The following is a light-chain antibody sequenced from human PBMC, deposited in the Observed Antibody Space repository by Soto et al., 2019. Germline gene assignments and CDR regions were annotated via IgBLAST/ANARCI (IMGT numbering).Light chain of an antibody. CDR3: QQYGSSPRT. CDR1: QSVNSNY. V-gene: IGKV3-20*01. Sequence: EIVLTQSPGTLSFSPGERATLSCRASQSVNSNYLAWYQQKPGQAPRLLIYGASSRATGIPDRFSGSGSGTDFNLTISRLEPEDFAVYYCQQYGSSPRTFGQGTKVEIK. J-gene: IGKJ1*01. CDR2: GAS.